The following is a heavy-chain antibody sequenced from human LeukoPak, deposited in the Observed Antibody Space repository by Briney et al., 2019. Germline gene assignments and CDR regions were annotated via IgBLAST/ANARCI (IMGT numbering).Heavy chain of an antibody. CDR2: IYSGGST. J-gene: IGHJ4*02. Sequence: PGGSLRLSCAASGFTVSSNYMSWVRQAPGKGLEWVSVIYSGGSTYYADSVKGRFTISRDNSKNTLYLQMNSLRAEDTAVYYCGRDTEVYSSGWYDGGDYWGQGTLVTVSS. CDR1: GFTVSSNY. V-gene: IGHV3-66*02. CDR3: GRDTEVYSSGWYDGGDY. D-gene: IGHD6-19*01.